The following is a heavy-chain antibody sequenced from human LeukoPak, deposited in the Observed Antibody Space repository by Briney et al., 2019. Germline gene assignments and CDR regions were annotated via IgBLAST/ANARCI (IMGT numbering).Heavy chain of an antibody. CDR2: MYYSGST. J-gene: IGHJ4*02. D-gene: IGHD5-12*01. CDR3: ARHSRGYDSEFGY. Sequence: APETPSLTCTVSGDSIITYYWSWIRQPPGKGLEWIGHMYYSGSTNYNPSLKSRVTISVDKSRNQFSLTLSSVTAADTAVYYCARHSRGYDSEFGYWGQRILVSVSS. V-gene: IGHV4-59*08. CDR1: GDSIITYY.